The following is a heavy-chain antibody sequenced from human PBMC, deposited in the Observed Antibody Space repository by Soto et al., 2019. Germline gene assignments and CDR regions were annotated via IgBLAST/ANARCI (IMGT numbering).Heavy chain of an antibody. D-gene: IGHD3-3*01. Sequence: QVQLVESVGGVVQPGRSLRLACAASGFTFSRHTMHWVRQAPGKGLEWVAAISDDGSNTYYADSVKGRFTISRDNSKNTLYLQMNSLSIEDTAVHHCAREVYYDLWIGFNTHPYYFDGWGQGTLVTVSS. CDR2: ISDDGSNT. CDR1: GFTFSRHT. V-gene: IGHV3-30-3*01. J-gene: IGHJ4*02. CDR3: AREVYYDLWIGFNTHPYYFDG.